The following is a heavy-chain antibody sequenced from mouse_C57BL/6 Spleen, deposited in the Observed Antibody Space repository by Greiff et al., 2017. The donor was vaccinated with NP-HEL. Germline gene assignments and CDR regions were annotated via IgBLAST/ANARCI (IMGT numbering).Heavy chain of an antibody. V-gene: IGHV1-81*01. J-gene: IGHJ4*01. D-gene: IGHD2-1*01. Sequence: QVQLQQSGAELARPGASVKLSCKASGYTFTSYGISWVKQRTGQGLEWIGEIYPRSGNTYYTEKFKGKATLTADKSSSTAYMELRSLTSEDSAVYFCAYDYYGYAMDYWGQGTSVTVSS. CDR2: IYPRSGNT. CDR3: AYDYYGYAMDY. CDR1: GYTFTSYG.